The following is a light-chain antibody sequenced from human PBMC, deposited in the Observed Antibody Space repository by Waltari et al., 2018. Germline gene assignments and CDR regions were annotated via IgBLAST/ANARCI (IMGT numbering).Light chain of an antibody. V-gene: IGLV2-23*01. CDR3: CSYAGAV. Sequence: QSALTQPASVSGSPGPSITILCTGTSSRVGSYNLVSWYQQHPGKAPKLMIYEGSKRPSGVSNRFSGSKSGNTASLTISGLQAEDEADYYCCSYAGAVFGGGTKLTIL. J-gene: IGLJ3*02. CDR2: EGS. CDR1: SSRVGSYNL.